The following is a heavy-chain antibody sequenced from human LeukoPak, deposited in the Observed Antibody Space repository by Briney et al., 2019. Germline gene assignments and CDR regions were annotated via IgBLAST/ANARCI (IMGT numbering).Heavy chain of an antibody. J-gene: IGHJ3*02. Sequence: PGGSLRLSCAASGFTSSAYWMHWVRQVPGKGLVWVSRINSDVSTTNYADSVKGRFTISRDNAKNTIYLQMNSVRAEDTAVYYCARYGRYRAFDIWGPGTVVTVSS. CDR1: GFTSSAYW. CDR2: INSDVSTT. D-gene: IGHD1-26*01. V-gene: IGHV3-74*01. CDR3: ARYGRYRAFDI.